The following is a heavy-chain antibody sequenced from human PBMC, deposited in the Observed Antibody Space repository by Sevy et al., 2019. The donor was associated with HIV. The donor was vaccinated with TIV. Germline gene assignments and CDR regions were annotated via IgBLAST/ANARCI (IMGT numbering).Heavy chain of an antibody. V-gene: IGHV4-30-4*01. CDR1: GGSISSGDYN. Sequence: SETLSLTCTVSGGSISSGDYNWSWIRQPPGKGLEWIGYIYYSGSTYYNPSLKSRVTISVDTSKNQFSLKLSSVTAADTAVYYCARGLITLSFDYWGQGTLVTVSS. J-gene: IGHJ4*02. CDR2: IYYSGST. D-gene: IGHD3-22*01. CDR3: ARGLITLSFDY.